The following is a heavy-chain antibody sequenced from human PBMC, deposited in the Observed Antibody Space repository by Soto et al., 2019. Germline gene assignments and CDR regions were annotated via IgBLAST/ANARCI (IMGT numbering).Heavy chain of an antibody. V-gene: IGHV4-34*01. CDR1: GGSFSGYQ. CDR3: ARASGYCSGTSCPRDHGMDV. D-gene: IGHD2-2*01. J-gene: IGHJ6*02. CDR2: INDSGNI. Sequence: SETLSLTCAVYGGSFSGYQWSWIRQTPGKGLEWIGGINDSGNINYNPSLKSRVTILLDTPKKQISLKLSSVTAADTAVYYCARASGYCSGTSCPRDHGMDVWGQGTTVTVSS.